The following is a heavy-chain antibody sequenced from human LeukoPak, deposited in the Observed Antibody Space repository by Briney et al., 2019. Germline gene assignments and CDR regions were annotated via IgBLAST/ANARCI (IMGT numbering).Heavy chain of an antibody. V-gene: IGHV1-2*06. J-gene: IGHJ4*02. Sequence: ASVKVSCKASGYTFTGYYMHWVRQAPGQGLEWMGRINPNSGCTNYAQKFQGRVTMTRDTSISTAYMELSRLRSDDTAVYYCARAGYYYDSSGYPSLFDYWGQGTLVTVSS. CDR2: INPNSGCT. CDR3: ARAGYYYDSSGYPSLFDY. D-gene: IGHD3-22*01. CDR1: GYTFTGYY.